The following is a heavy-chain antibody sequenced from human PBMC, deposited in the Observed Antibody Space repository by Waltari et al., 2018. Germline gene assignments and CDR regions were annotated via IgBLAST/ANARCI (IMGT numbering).Heavy chain of an antibody. CDR1: GFTFRRHW. CDR3: ATWRWGQSEFDY. D-gene: IGHD7-27*01. V-gene: IGHV3-7*01. Sequence: EAQLVESGGKLVQPGGSLRLSCVVSGFTFRRHWMSWVRQAPGRGLEWVATIKEDGSDKHYVDSVRGRVTISRDNANDSLYLQMNSLRAEDTAVYYCATWRWGQSEFDYWGQGTLVTVSS. CDR2: IKEDGSDK. J-gene: IGHJ4*02.